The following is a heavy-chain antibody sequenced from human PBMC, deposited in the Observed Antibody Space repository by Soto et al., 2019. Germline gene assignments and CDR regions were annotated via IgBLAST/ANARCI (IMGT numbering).Heavy chain of an antibody. Sequence: EVQLVESGGGLVKPGGSLRLSCAASGFTFSGYSMNWVRQAPGKGLEWVSSISSSNNYIYYADSVKGRFTISRDNAKNSLYLQMNSLRVEDTAVYYCARDPGVYAAAAADWFDSWGQGTLVTVSS. CDR1: GFTFSGYS. CDR2: ISSSNNYI. CDR3: ARDPGVYAAAAADWFDS. V-gene: IGHV3-21*01. J-gene: IGHJ5*01. D-gene: IGHD6-13*01.